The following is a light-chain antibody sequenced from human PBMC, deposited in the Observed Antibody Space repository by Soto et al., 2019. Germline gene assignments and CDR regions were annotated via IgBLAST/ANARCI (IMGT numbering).Light chain of an antibody. V-gene: IGKV1-39*01. Sequence: DIQMTQSPSSLSASVGDRVTITCRASQSISSYLNWYQQKPGKAPKLLIYDASSLQSGVPSRFSGSGSGTDSTLTIRSLQPEDFATYYCQQSYSTPWTFGQGTKVEIK. CDR1: QSISSY. J-gene: IGKJ1*01. CDR3: QQSYSTPWT. CDR2: DAS.